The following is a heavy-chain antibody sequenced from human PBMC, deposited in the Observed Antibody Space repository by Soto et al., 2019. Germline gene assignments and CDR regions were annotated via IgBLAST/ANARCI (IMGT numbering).Heavy chain of an antibody. Sequence: GESLKISCKGSGYSFTSYWIGWVRQMPGKGLEWMGIIYPGDSDTRYSPSFRGQVTISADKSISTAYLQWSSLKASDTAMYYCARASRYYDSSGYYYYYGMDVWGQGTTVTVSS. CDR1: GYSFTSYW. J-gene: IGHJ6*02. CDR3: ARASRYYDSSGYYYYYGMDV. V-gene: IGHV5-51*01. D-gene: IGHD3-22*01. CDR2: IYPGDSDT.